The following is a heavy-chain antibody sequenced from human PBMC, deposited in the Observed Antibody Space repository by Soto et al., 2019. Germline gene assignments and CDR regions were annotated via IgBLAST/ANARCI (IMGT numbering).Heavy chain of an antibody. Sequence: PSETLSLTCTVSGGSISSGGYYWSWIRQHPGKGLEWIGYTYYRGSTYYNPSLKSRVTISVGTSKNEFSLKLSSVTAADTAVYYCARVPLHSRRLEPAARYFDYWGQGTLVTVSS. D-gene: IGHD2-2*01. J-gene: IGHJ4*02. CDR3: ARVPLHSRRLEPAARYFDY. CDR2: TYYRGST. CDR1: GGSISSGGYY. V-gene: IGHV4-31*03.